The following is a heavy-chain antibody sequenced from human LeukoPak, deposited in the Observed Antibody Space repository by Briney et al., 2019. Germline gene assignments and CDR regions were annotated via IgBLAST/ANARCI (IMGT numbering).Heavy chain of an antibody. D-gene: IGHD3-10*01. Sequence: ASVKVSCKASGYTFTGYYMHWVRQAPGQGLEWMGWMNPNSGNTGYAQKFQGRVTMTRNTSISTAYMELSSLRSEDTAVYYCARGLTRQYYYGSGSGVFDYWGQGTLVTVSS. V-gene: IGHV1-8*02. CDR3: ARGLTRQYYYGSGSGVFDY. CDR1: GYTFTGYY. J-gene: IGHJ4*02. CDR2: MNPNSGNT.